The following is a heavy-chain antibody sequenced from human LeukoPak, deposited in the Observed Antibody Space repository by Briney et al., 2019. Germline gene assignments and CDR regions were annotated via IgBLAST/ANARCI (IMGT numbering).Heavy chain of an antibody. CDR2: ISGGGGST. Sequence: GGSLRLSCAASGFTFNTYAMSWVRQAPGKGLDWVSAISGGGGSTYYADSVKGRFTISRDNSKNTLYLQMKSLRAEDTAVYYCDNAHDFLYYYGSGSYYRGDHFDYWGQGTLVTVSS. V-gene: IGHV3-23*01. D-gene: IGHD3-10*01. J-gene: IGHJ4*02. CDR3: DNAHDFLYYYGSGSYYRGDHFDY. CDR1: GFTFNTYA.